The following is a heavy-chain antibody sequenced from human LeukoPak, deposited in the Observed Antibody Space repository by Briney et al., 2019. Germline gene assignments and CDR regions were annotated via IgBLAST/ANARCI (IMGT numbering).Heavy chain of an antibody. CDR2: IKQDGSEK. Sequence: GGSLRLSCVASGFTFSSYWMSWVRQAPGKGLEWVANIKQDGSEKYYVDSVKGRFTISRDNAKNSLYLQMNSLRAEDTAVYYCARASQYDYWGQGTLVTVSS. CDR1: GFTFSSYW. J-gene: IGHJ4*02. D-gene: IGHD2-2*01. V-gene: IGHV3-7*03. CDR3: ARASQYDY.